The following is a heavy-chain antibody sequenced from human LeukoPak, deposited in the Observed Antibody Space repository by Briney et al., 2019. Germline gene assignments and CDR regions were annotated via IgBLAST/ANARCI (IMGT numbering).Heavy chain of an antibody. V-gene: IGHV1-2*02. Sequence: GASVKVSCKASGYTFTSYGISWVRQAPGQGLEWMGWINPNSGGTNYAQKFQGRVTVTRDTSISTAYMELSRLRSDDTAVYYCARGPPMYSGSYDDYWGQGTLVTVSS. D-gene: IGHD1-26*01. CDR1: GYTFTSYG. CDR3: ARGPPMYSGSYDDY. CDR2: INPNSGGT. J-gene: IGHJ4*02.